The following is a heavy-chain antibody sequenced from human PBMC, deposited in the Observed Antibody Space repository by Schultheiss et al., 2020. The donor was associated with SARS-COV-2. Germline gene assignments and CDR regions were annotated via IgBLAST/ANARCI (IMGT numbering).Heavy chain of an antibody. CDR2: IYYSGST. D-gene: IGHD1-26*01. J-gene: IGHJ5*02. CDR1: GGSFSGYY. V-gene: IGHV4-34*01. Sequence: SETLSLTCAVYGGSFSGYYWSWIRQPPGKGLEWIGSIYYSGSTYYNPSLKSRVTISVDTSKNQFSLKLSSVTAADTAVYYCARERGLYSGKNWFDPWGQGTLVTVSS. CDR3: ARERGLYSGKNWFDP.